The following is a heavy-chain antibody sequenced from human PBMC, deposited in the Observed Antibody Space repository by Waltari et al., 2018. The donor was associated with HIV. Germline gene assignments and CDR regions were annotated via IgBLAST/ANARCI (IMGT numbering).Heavy chain of an antibody. CDR3: ARDSSPSQVAAIPRGWFDP. CDR1: GYTFTSYG. D-gene: IGHD2-15*01. J-gene: IGHJ5*02. Sequence: QVQLVQSGAEVKKPGASVKVSCKASGYTFTSYGISWVRQAPGQGLEWMGWISAYNGNTNYAQKLQGRVTMTTDTSTSTAYMELRSLRSDDTAVYYCARDSSPSQVAAIPRGWFDPWGQGTLVTVSS. V-gene: IGHV1-18*01. CDR2: ISAYNGNT.